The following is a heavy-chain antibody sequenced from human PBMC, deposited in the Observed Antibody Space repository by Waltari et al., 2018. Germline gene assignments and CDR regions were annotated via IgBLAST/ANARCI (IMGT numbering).Heavy chain of an antibody. Sequence: EVQLVQSGAEVKKPGATVKISCKVSGYTFTDYYMQWVQQAPGKGIEWMGLGDPEDGETIYAAKFQSRVTITADTSTDTAYMELSSLRSEDTAVYYCLFRFGEPDYYYMDVWGKGTTVTISS. CDR1: GYTFTDYY. D-gene: IGHD3-10*01. J-gene: IGHJ6*03. V-gene: IGHV1-69-2*01. CDR2: GDPEDGET. CDR3: LFRFGEPDYYYMDV.